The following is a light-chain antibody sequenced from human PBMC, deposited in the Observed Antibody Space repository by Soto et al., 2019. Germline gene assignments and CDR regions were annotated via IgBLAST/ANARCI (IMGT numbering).Light chain of an antibody. CDR3: GTWDKSLGAGV. J-gene: IGLJ2*01. CDR1: GSNIGRNY. Sequence: QSVLTQPASVSATPGEKVTISCSGRGSNIGRNYVSWYRQLPGTAPQLLIYDDNKRHSGVPDRLSGSRYGTSASLAIAGLQPGDEADYYCGTWDKSLGAGVFGGGTQLTVL. CDR2: DDN. V-gene: IGLV1-51*01.